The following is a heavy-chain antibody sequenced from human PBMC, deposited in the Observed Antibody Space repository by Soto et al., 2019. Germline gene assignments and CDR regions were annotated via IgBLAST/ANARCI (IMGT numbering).Heavy chain of an antibody. CDR3: ARLVVVKCRKPWFDP. J-gene: IGHJ5*02. CDR1: GGSVSSGSYY. D-gene: IGHD2-2*01. Sequence: QVQLQESGPGLVKPSETLSLTCTVSGGSVSSGSYYWSWIRQPPGKGLAWIGYIYYSGSTNYNPSLKSRVTISVDTSKNQFSLKLSSVTAADTAVYYCARLVVVKCRKPWFDPWGQGTLVTVSS. V-gene: IGHV4-61*01. CDR2: IYYSGST.